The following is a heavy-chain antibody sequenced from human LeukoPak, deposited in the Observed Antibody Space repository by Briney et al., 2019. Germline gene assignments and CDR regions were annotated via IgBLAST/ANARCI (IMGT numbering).Heavy chain of an antibody. J-gene: IGHJ4*02. D-gene: IGHD2-15*01. V-gene: IGHV4-34*01. CDR2: INHSGST. CDR3: ARGGGPRRGPHYFDY. CDR1: GGSFSGYY. Sequence: SETLSLTCAAYGGSFSGYYWSWIRQPPGKGLEWIGEINHSGSTNYNPSLKSRVTISVDTSKNQFSLKLSSVTAADTAVYYCARGGGPRRGPHYFDYWGQGTLVTVSS.